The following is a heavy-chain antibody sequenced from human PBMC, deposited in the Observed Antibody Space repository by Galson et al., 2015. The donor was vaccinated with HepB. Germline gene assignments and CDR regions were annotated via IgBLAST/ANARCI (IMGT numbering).Heavy chain of an antibody. Sequence: VKKPGESLRISCQGSGYSFTSYWISWVRQMSGKGLEWMGRIDPSDSYSNYSPSFQGHVTISADKSISTAYLQWSSLKASDTAMYYCARRASGTYYYDSSGYYYFDYWGQGTLVTVSS. CDR1: GYSFTSYW. V-gene: IGHV5-10-1*01. D-gene: IGHD3-22*01. J-gene: IGHJ4*02. CDR2: IDPSDSYS. CDR3: ARRASGTYYYDSSGYYYFDY.